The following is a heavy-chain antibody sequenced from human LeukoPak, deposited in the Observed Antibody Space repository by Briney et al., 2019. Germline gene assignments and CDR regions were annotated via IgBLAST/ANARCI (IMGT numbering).Heavy chain of an antibody. J-gene: IGHJ4*02. Sequence: SETLSLTCTVSGGSISNYFWSWIRQPPGKGLECIGYIYYSDSTNYNPSLKSRVTVSVDTSKNQFSLKLSSVTAADTAVYYCARELGGTEPDYWGQGALVTVSS. D-gene: IGHD3-10*01. CDR2: IYYSDST. CDR3: ARELGGTEPDY. V-gene: IGHV4-59*01. CDR1: GGSISNYF.